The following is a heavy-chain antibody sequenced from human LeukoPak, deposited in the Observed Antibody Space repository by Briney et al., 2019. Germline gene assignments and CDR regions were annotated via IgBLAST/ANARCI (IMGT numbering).Heavy chain of an antibody. CDR3: AKEYTLNYGGKGDYFDY. J-gene: IGHJ4*02. D-gene: IGHD4-23*01. CDR1: GGTFSSYA. CDR2: IIPILGIA. V-gene: IGHV1-69*04. Sequence: ASVKVSCKASGGTFSSYAISWVRQAPGQGLEWMGRIIPILGIANYAQKFQGRVTITADKSTSTAYMELSSLRSEDTAVYYCAKEYTLNYGGKGDYFDYWGQGTLVTVSS.